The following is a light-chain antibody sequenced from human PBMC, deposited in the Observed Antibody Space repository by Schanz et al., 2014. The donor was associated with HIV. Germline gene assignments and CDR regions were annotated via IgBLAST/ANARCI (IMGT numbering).Light chain of an antibody. CDR2: DVS. Sequence: QSVLTQPPSASGSPGQSVTISCTGTSSDVGGYNYVSWYQQHPGKAPKLMIYDVSNRPSGVSNRFSGSKSGNTASLTISGLQAEDEADYYCSSYTSSSTPCVFGTGTKLTVL. J-gene: IGLJ1*01. CDR3: SSYTSSSTPCV. V-gene: IGLV2-14*01. CDR1: SSDVGGYNY.